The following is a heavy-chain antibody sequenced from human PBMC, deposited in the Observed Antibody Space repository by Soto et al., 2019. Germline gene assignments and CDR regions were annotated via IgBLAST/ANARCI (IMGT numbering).Heavy chain of an antibody. D-gene: IGHD3-22*01. J-gene: IGHJ4*02. CDR2: ISPYNGNT. Sequence: ASVKVSCKASGYTLTSYGISWVRQAPGQGLEWMGWISPYNGNTNYAQKLQGRVTMTTDTSTSTAYMELRSLRSDDTAVYYCARDRGYYYDSSGYSLSYYFDYWGQGTLVTVSS. CDR1: GYTLTSYG. CDR3: ARDRGYYYDSSGYSLSYYFDY. V-gene: IGHV1-18*01.